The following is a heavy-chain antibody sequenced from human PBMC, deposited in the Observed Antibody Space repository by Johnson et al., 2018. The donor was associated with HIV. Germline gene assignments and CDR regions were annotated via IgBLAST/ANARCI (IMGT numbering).Heavy chain of an antibody. J-gene: IGHJ3*02. D-gene: IGHD6-13*01. CDR2: IYGGGST. CDR1: GFAVSSNT. Sequence: VQLVESGGDLVQPGGSLRLSCAASGFAVSSNTMSWVRQAPGKGLEWVSLIYGGGSTFYADSVKGRFTITKDNSKNTLYLQMNSLRAEDTAVYYCANDVIAAHGKGRANRSAFDIWGQGTMVTVSS. CDR3: ANDVIAAHGKGRANRSAFDI. V-gene: IGHV3-53*01.